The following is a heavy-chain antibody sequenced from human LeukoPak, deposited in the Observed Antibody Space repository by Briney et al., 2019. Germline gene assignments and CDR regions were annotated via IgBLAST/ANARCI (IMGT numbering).Heavy chain of an antibody. Sequence: ASVKVSCKASGGTFSSYAISWVRQAPGQGLEWMGGIIPIFGTANYAQKFQGRVTITADESTSTAYMELRSLRSDDTAVYYCARGGYCSSTSCLIDFDYWGQGTLVTVSS. CDR1: GGTFSSYA. D-gene: IGHD2-2*01. J-gene: IGHJ4*02. CDR3: ARGGYCSSTSCLIDFDY. CDR2: IIPIFGTA. V-gene: IGHV1-69*13.